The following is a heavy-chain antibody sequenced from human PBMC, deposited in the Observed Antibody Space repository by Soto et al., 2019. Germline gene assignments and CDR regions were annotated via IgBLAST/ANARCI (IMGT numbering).Heavy chain of an antibody. D-gene: IGHD2-15*01. J-gene: IGHJ3*02. CDR2: IYYSGST. CDR3: ARGSVKDIVVVVAESDAFDI. V-gene: IGHV4-59*01. CDR1: GCSISSYY. Sequence: SETLSLTCTVSGCSISSYYWSWIRQPPGKGLEWIGYIYYSGSTNYNPSLKSRVTISVDTSKNQFSLKLSSVTAADTAVYYCARGSVKDIVVVVAESDAFDIWGQGTMVTVSS.